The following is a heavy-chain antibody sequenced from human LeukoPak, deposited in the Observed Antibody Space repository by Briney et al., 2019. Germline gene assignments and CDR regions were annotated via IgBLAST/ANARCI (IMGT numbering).Heavy chain of an antibody. CDR1: GFTFSSYG. Sequence: GGSLRLSCAASGFTFSSYGMHWVRQAPGKGLEWVAVISYDGSNKYYADSVKGRFTISRDNSKNTLYLQMNSLRAEDTAVYYCAKISIAAAGTGVDYWGQETLVTVSS. CDR3: AKISIAAAGTGVDY. D-gene: IGHD6-13*01. J-gene: IGHJ4*02. V-gene: IGHV3-30*18. CDR2: ISYDGSNK.